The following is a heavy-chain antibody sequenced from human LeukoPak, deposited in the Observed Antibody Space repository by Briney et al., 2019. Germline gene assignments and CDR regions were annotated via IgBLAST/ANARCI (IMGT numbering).Heavy chain of an antibody. D-gene: IGHD2-2*01. CDR3: ARDDIVVVPAAMPYYYGMDV. CDR2: IIPIFGTA. Sequence: SVTVSFKGSGGTFINYAISWVRQAPGQGLEWMGGIIPIFGTANYAQKFQGRVTITADESTSTAYMELSSLRSEDTAVYYCARDDIVVVPAAMPYYYGMDVWGQGTTVTVSS. CDR1: GGTFINYA. J-gene: IGHJ6*02. V-gene: IGHV1-69*01.